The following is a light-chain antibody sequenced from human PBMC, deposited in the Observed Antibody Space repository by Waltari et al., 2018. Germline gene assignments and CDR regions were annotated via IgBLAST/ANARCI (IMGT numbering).Light chain of an antibody. V-gene: IGLV2-14*03. CDR1: RSDVGGYND. Sequence: QSALTQPASVSGSPGQSLTIHCTHTRSDVGGYNDVSWYQQHPGKAPKLIIFDVSNRHSGVASRFSGSKSGTTASLSISGLQAQDEDDYYCSSYISSDTLELFGGGTSLTVL. CDR2: DVS. J-gene: IGLJ2*01. CDR3: SSYISSDTLEL.